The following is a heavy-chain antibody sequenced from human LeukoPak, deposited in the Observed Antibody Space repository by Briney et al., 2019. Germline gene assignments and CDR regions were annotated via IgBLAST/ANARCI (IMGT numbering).Heavy chain of an antibody. CDR2: ISGSGGST. CDR1: GFTFSSYA. V-gene: IGHV3-23*01. D-gene: IGHD2-15*01. Sequence: GGSLRLSCAVSGFTFSSYAMSWVRQAPGKGLEWVSAISGSGGSTYYADSVKGRFTISRDNSKNTLYLQMNSLRAEDTAVYYCAKLLTVGFAAGGFDYWGQGTLITVSS. J-gene: IGHJ4*02. CDR3: AKLLTVGFAAGGFDY.